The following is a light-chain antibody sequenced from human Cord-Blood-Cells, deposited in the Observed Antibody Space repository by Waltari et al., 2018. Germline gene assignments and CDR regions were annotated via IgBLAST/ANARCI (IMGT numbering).Light chain of an antibody. CDR3: QQYNNWPPLT. Sequence: EIVMTQAPATLSVSPGERATLSCRASQSVSSNLAWYQQKPGQAPRLLISGESTRATGIPARFSGSGSGTEFTLTISSLQSEDFAVYYCQQYNNWPPLTFGGGTKVEIK. CDR1: QSVSSN. J-gene: IGKJ4*01. CDR2: GES. V-gene: IGKV3-15*01.